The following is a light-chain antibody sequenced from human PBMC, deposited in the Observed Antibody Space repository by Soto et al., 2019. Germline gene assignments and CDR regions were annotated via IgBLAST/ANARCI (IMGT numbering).Light chain of an antibody. CDR1: QSISSW. V-gene: IGKV1-5*03. CDR2: KAS. Sequence: DIQMTQSPSTLSASVGDRVTITCRASQSISSWLAWYQQKPGKAPKLLIYKASSLESGVPSRFSGSGSGTAFTLTISSRQPDDFATYCCQQFHSFSPTFGQGTKVEIK. CDR3: QQFHSFSPT. J-gene: IGKJ1*01.